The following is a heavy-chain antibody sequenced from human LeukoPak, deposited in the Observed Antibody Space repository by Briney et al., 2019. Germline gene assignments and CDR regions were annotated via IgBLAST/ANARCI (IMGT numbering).Heavy chain of an antibody. CDR2: INHSGST. CDR3: ARPPPRRVWTTPYYMDV. V-gene: IGHV4-34*01. D-gene: IGHD1-1*01. CDR1: GGSFSGHY. J-gene: IGHJ6*03. Sequence: SETLSLTCAVYGGSFSGHYWSWIRQPPGKGLEWIGEINHSGSTNYNPSLKSRVTISVDTSKNQFSLKLSSVTAADTAVYYCARPPPRRVWTTPYYMDVWGKGTTVTVSS.